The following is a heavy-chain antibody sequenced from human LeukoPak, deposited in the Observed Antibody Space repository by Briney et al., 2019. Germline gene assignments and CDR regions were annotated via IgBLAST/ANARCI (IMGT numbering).Heavy chain of an antibody. CDR2: ISAYNGNT. V-gene: IGHV1-18*01. D-gene: IGHD4-17*01. CDR3: ARDQGDGNYGDYDLDY. CDR1: GYTFTSYG. J-gene: IGHJ4*02. Sequence: ASVKVSCKASGYTFTSYGISWVRQAPGQGLEWMGWISAYNGNTNYAQKLQGRVTMTTDTSTSTAYMELRSLRSDDTAVYYCARDQGDGNYGDYDLDYWGQGTLVTVSS.